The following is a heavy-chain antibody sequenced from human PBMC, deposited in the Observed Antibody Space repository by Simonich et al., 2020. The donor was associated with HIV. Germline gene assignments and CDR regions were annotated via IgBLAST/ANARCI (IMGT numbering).Heavy chain of an antibody. CDR3: ARGLHINSWYWYFDL. CDR1: RFTFSYYG. J-gene: IGHJ2*01. D-gene: IGHD6-13*01. Sequence: QVQLVESGGGVVQPGRSLRLSCSASRFTFSYYGMHCVTQAPGKGLEWAAVLWSYGSNIDYWDSVKGRFTISRDNSNNKLYQQMNSLRAEDTAVYYCARGLHINSWYWYFDLWGRGTLVTVSS. V-gene: IGHV3-33*01. CDR2: LWSYGSNI.